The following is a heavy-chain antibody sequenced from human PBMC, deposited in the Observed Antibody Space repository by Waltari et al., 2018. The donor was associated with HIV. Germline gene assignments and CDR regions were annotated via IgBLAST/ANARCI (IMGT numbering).Heavy chain of an antibody. J-gene: IGHJ4*02. D-gene: IGHD2-15*01. V-gene: IGHV3-23*01. CDR2: ISGSGGST. CDR1: GFTFSSYA. CDR3: ASPFALTPYCSGGSCYPDY. Sequence: EVQLLESGGGLVQPGGSLRLSCAASGFTFSSYAMSWVRQAPGKGLEWVSAISGSGGSTYYADSVKGRFTISRDNSKNTLYLQMNSLRAEDTAVYYCASPFALTPYCSGGSCYPDYWGQGTLVTVSS.